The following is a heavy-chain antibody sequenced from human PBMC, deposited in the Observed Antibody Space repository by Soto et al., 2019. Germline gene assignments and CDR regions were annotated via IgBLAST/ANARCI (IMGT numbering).Heavy chain of an antibody. D-gene: IGHD6-13*01. J-gene: IGHJ6*03. CDR2: IKQDGSEK. Sequence: GGSLRLSCAASGFTFSSYWMSWVRQAPGKGLEWVANIKQDGSEKYYVDSVKGRFTISRDNAKNSLYLQMNSLRAEDTAVYYCARDQRYSSSWYYYYYYMDVWGKGTTVTVSS. V-gene: IGHV3-7*01. CDR1: GFTFSSYW. CDR3: ARDQRYSSSWYYYYYYMDV.